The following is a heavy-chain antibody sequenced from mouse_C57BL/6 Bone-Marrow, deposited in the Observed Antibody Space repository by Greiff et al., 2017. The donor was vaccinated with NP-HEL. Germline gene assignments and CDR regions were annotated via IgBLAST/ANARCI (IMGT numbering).Heavy chain of an antibody. CDR2: INPNNGGT. Sequence: VQLQQSGPELVKPGASVKISCKASGYTFTDYYMNWVKQSHGKSLEWIGDINPNNGGTSYNQKFKGKATLTVDKSSSTAYMELRSLTSEDSAVYYCARDGYYWYFDVWGTGTTVTVSS. V-gene: IGHV1-26*01. CDR1: GYTFTDYY. J-gene: IGHJ1*03. D-gene: IGHD2-3*01. CDR3: ARDGYYWYFDV.